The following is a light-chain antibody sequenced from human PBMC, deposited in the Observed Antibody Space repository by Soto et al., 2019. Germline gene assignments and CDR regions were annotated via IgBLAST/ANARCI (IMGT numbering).Light chain of an antibody. V-gene: IGKV3-20*01. CDR1: QSVSGY. CDR2: GAS. Sequence: EIVLTQSPVTLSLSPGERATLSCRASQSVSGYLAWYQQKPGQAPRLLIYGASTRATGIPARFSGSGSGTEFTLTISRLEPEDFAVYYCQEHGSSPRTFGQGTKVDIK. CDR3: QEHGSSPRT. J-gene: IGKJ1*01.